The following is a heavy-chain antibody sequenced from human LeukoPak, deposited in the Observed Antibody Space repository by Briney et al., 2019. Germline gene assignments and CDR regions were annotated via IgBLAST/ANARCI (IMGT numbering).Heavy chain of an antibody. Sequence: SETLSLTCTVSGGSISSGSYYWSWIRQPAGKGLEWIGRIYTSGSTNYNPSLKSRVTISVDTSKNQFSLKLSSVTAADTAVYYCARDSGYSYGSGSPDYWGQGTLVTVSS. CDR3: ARDSGYSYGSGSPDY. CDR2: IYTSGST. J-gene: IGHJ4*02. V-gene: IGHV4-61*02. CDR1: GGSISSGSYY. D-gene: IGHD3-10*01.